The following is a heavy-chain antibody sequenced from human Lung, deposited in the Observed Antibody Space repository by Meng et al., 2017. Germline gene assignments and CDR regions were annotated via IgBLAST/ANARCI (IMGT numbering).Heavy chain of an antibody. Sequence: VQLVKSGAELKKPGASVKVSCKASGYTFTSYAMNWVRQAPGQGLEWMGWINTNTGNPTYAQGFTGRFVFSLDTSVSTAYLQISSLKAEDTAVYYCASGWFGELFGYFDLWGRGTLVTVSS. CDR1: GYTFTSYA. CDR3: ASGWFGELFGYFDL. V-gene: IGHV7-4-1*02. J-gene: IGHJ2*01. CDR2: INTNTGNP. D-gene: IGHD3-10*01.